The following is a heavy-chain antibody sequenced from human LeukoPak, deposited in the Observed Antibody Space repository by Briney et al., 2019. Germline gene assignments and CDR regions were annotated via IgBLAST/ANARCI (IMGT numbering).Heavy chain of an antibody. J-gene: IGHJ6*02. D-gene: IGHD6-6*01. Sequence: GGSPRLSCVASGFSFSDYDMYWVRQAAGRGLEWVSALGTNGDAYYLGSVRGRFTISRENVKNSLYLQMNSLGVEDTAVYYCAREWRGIASHYHGMDVWGQGTTVTVSS. CDR1: GFSFSDYD. V-gene: IGHV3-13*01. CDR3: AREWRGIASHYHGMDV. CDR2: LGTNGDA.